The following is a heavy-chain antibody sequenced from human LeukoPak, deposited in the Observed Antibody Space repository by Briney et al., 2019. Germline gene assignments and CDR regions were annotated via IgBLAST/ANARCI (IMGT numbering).Heavy chain of an antibody. CDR1: GGSISSGSDY. J-gene: IGHJ4*02. CDR3: ATIYCSGGSCFDY. V-gene: IGHV4-61*02. D-gene: IGHD2-15*01. CDR2: IYTSGST. Sequence: SETLSLTCTVSGGSISSGSDYWSWIRQPAGKGLEWIGRIYTSGSTNYNPSLKSRVTISVDTSKNQFSLKLSSVTAADTAVYYCATIYCSGGSCFDYWGQGTLVTVSS.